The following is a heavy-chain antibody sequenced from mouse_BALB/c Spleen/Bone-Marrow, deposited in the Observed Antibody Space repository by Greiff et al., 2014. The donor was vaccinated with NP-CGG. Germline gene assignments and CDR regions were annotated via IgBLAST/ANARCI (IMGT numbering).Heavy chain of an antibody. CDR3: ARALGDGYYYAMDY. CDR1: GYTFTSYW. CDR2: IDPSDSET. D-gene: IGHD2-3*01. J-gene: IGHJ4*01. V-gene: IGHV1-69*02. Sequence: QVQLQQPGAELVKPGAPVKLSCKASGYTFTSYWMNWVKQRPGRGVEWIGRIDPSDSETHYNQKFKDKATLTVDKSSSTAYIQLSSLTSEDSAVYYCARALGDGYYYAMDYWGQGTSVTVSS.